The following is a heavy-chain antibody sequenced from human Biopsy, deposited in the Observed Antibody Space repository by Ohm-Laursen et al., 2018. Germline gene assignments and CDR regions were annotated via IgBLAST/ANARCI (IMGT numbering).Heavy chain of an antibody. CDR3: ATAYLLVASSFDS. Sequence: AAARASSKVSRSSLTEFFIHRGRQTPGKRPQWMGGFDAEYGETLQSQHFLGRVTMTEDTSRDTTFMELSSLTSEDTAVYYCATAYLLVASSFDSWGQGTLVTVSS. D-gene: IGHD2-15*01. CDR1: RSSLTEFF. CDR2: FDAEYGET. J-gene: IGHJ4*02. V-gene: IGHV1-24*01.